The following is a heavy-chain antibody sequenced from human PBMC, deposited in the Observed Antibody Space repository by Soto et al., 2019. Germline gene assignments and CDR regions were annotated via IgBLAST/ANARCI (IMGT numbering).Heavy chain of an antibody. CDR1: GGSISGYY. Sequence: SETLSLTCTVSGGSISGYYWSWIRQPPGKGLEWIGYIYYSGSTNYNPSLKSRVTISVDTSKNQFSLKLSSVTAADTAVYYCARGPIGGYYYYGMDVWGQGTTVTVSS. CDR2: IYYSGST. D-gene: IGHD2-15*01. CDR3: ARGPIGGYYYYGMDV. J-gene: IGHJ6*02. V-gene: IGHV4-59*01.